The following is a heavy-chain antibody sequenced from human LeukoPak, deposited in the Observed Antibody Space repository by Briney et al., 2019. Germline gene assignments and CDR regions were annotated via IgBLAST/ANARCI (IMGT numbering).Heavy chain of an antibody. CDR2: IKQDGSEK. CDR1: GFSFSSYE. CDR3: ARDSAAGMGLDY. J-gene: IGHJ4*02. D-gene: IGHD6-13*01. V-gene: IGHV3-7*01. Sequence: GGSLRLSCAASGFSFSSYEMNWDRQALGKGLEWVANIKQDGSEKYYVDSVKGRFTISRDNAKNSLYLQMNSLRAEDTAVYYCARDSAAGMGLDYWGRGTLVTVSS.